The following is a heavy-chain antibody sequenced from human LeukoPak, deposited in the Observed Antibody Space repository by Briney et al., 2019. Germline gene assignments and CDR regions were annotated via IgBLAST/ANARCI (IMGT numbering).Heavy chain of an antibody. V-gene: IGHV3-49*03. D-gene: IGHD3-16*02. CDR2: IRSKAYGGTT. J-gene: IGHJ4*02. CDR1: GFTFGDYA. Sequence: GGSLRLSCIGSGFTFGDYAMSWFRQAPGKGLEWVGFIRSKAYGGTTEYAASVKGRFTISRDDSKSVAYLQMNSLKTEDTAVYYCTRDRYRGVTDYWSQGTLVTVSS. CDR3: TRDRYRGVTDY.